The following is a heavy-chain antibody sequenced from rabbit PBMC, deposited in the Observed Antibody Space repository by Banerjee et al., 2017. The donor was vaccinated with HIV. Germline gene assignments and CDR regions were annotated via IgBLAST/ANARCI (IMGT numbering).Heavy chain of an antibody. Sequence: QSLEESGGDLVKPGASLTLTCTASGFSFSSGYWIFWVRQAPGKGLEWIACIYAGSSGTTYYANWAKGRFTISKTSSTTVTLQMTSLTAADTATYFCARYTGGSVYRSYVMDLWGPGTLVTVS. CDR2: IYAGSSGTT. D-gene: IGHD1-1*01. CDR3: ARYTGGSVYRSYVMDL. CDR1: GFSFSSGYW. J-gene: IGHJ6*01. V-gene: IGHV1S40*01.